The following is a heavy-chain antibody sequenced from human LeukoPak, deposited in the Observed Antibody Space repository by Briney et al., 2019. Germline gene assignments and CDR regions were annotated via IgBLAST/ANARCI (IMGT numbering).Heavy chain of an antibody. Sequence: VSVKVSCKASGYTFTSYGISWVRQAPGQGLEWMGWISAYNGNTNYAQKLQGRVTMTTDTSTSTAYMELRSLRSDDTAVYYCARSAHDYGDYVSRGAFDIWGQGTMVTVSS. V-gene: IGHV1-18*01. CDR1: GYTFTSYG. CDR2: ISAYNGNT. D-gene: IGHD4-17*01. CDR3: ARSAHDYGDYVSRGAFDI. J-gene: IGHJ3*02.